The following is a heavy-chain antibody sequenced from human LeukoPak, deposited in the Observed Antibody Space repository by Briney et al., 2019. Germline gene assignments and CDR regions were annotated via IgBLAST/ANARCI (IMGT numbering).Heavy chain of an antibody. Sequence: SETPSLTCTVSGGSISSYYWSWIRQPAGKGLEWIGRIYTSGSTNYNPSLKSRVTMSVDTSKNQFSLKLSSVTAADTAVYYCAREKGLSTVTYDKAFDIWGQGTMVTVSS. CDR1: GGSISSYY. V-gene: IGHV4-4*07. CDR2: IYTSGST. D-gene: IGHD4-17*01. CDR3: AREKGLSTVTYDKAFDI. J-gene: IGHJ3*02.